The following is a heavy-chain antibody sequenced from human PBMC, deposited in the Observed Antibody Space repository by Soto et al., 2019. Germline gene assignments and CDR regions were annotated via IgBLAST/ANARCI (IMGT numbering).Heavy chain of an antibody. CDR3: ARRRYCGYDCYHKHYYGMDV. V-gene: IGHV1-69*08. Sequence: QVQLVQSGAEVKKPGSSVKVSCRASGDTFSSYTVNWVRQAPGRGLEWLGRIIPVLGTTDYAQKFKGRVTIPAAKSTNIVYMELSSLRSEDRAVYYCARRRYCGYDCYHKHYYGMDVWGQGTTVTVAS. CDR2: IIPVLGTT. J-gene: IGHJ6*02. D-gene: IGHD2-21*02. CDR1: GDTFSSYT.